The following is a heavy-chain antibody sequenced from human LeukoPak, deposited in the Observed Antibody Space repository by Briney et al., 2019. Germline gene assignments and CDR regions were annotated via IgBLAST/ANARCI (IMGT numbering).Heavy chain of an antibody. J-gene: IGHJ4*02. CDR1: GFTFSSYA. CDR2: ISSNGGST. CDR3: ARGRGLYCSSTSCFSFDY. D-gene: IGHD2-2*01. V-gene: IGHV3-64*01. Sequence: GGSLRLSCAASGFTFSSYAMHWVRQAPGKGLEYVSAISSNGGSTYYANSVKGRFTISRDNSKNTLYLQMGSLRAEDMAVYYCARGRGLYCSSTSCFSFDYWGQGTLVTVSS.